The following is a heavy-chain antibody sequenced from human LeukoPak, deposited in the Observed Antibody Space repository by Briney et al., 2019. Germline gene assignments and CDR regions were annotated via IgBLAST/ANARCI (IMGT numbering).Heavy chain of an antibody. CDR2: IYHSGST. D-gene: IGHD4-11*01. Sequence: SETLSLTCTVSGGSISSYYWSWIRQPPGKGLEWIGYIYHSGSTYYNPSLKSRVTISVDRSKNQFSLKLSSVTAADTAVYYCARESMTTVTARDYWGQGTLVTISS. CDR3: ARESMTTVTARDY. CDR1: GGSISSYY. J-gene: IGHJ4*02. V-gene: IGHV4-59*12.